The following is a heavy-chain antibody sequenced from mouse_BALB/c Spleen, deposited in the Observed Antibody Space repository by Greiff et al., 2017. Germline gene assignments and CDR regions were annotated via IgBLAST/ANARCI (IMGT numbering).Heavy chain of an antibody. CDR3: TRTFYYGSPPFAY. J-gene: IGHJ3*01. CDR1: GYTFTSYY. V-gene: IGHV1S81*02. D-gene: IGHD2-1*01. CDR2: INPSNGGT. Sequence: QVQLKQPGAELVKPGASVKLSCKASGYTFTSYYMYWVKQRPGQGLEWIGGINPSNGGTNFNEKFKSKATLTVDKSSSTAYMQLSSLTSEDSAVYYCTRTFYYGSPPFAYWGQGTLVTVSA.